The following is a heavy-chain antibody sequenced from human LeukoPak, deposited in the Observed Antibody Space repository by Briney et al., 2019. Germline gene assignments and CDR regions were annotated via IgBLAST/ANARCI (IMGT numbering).Heavy chain of an antibody. J-gene: IGHJ4*02. CDR2: MYYSGIT. V-gene: IGHV4-59*01. D-gene: IGHD3-10*01. CDR1: GDSISGFY. Sequence: SSETLSLTCTVSGDSISGFYWNWIRQPPGKGLEWIGYMYYSGITNYNPSLKSRVTISVDTSKNQFSLKLSSVTAADTAVYYCARDTSYGSGSKGFDYWGQGTLVTVSS. CDR3: ARDTSYGSGSKGFDY.